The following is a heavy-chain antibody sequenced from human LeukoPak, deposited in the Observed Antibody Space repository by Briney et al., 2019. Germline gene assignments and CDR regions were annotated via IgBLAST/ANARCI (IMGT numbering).Heavy chain of an antibody. CDR2: FDPEDGEK. Sequence: ASVTVSCKFSGYTLSELFMHWVRQAPGKGLEWMGGFDPEDGEKIYAQKFQGRVTMTEDTSTDTAYMELSSLRSEDTAVYYCATGTEWELLFDYWGQGTLVTVSS. CDR1: GYTLSELF. V-gene: IGHV1-24*01. J-gene: IGHJ4*02. D-gene: IGHD1-26*01. CDR3: ATGTEWELLFDY.